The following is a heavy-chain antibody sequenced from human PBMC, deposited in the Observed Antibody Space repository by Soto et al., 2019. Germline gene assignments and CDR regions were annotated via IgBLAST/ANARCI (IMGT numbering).Heavy chain of an antibody. Sequence: SETLSLTCTVSGGSISSSSYYWGWIRQPPGKGLEWIGSIYYSGSTYYNPSLKSRVTISVDTSKNQFSLKLSSVTAADTAVYYCARDGTYYDFWSGYLVQKRPHYYMDVWGKGTTVTVSS. J-gene: IGHJ6*03. CDR3: ARDGTYYDFWSGYLVQKRPHYYMDV. V-gene: IGHV4-39*07. CDR1: GGSISSSSYY. CDR2: IYYSGST. D-gene: IGHD3-3*01.